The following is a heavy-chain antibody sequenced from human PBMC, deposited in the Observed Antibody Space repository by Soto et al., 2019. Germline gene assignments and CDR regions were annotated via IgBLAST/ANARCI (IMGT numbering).Heavy chain of an antibody. J-gene: IGHJ4*02. D-gene: IGHD1-26*01. CDR2: ISYDGTNK. Sequence: GGSLRLSCAASGFSFSISPMHWVRQAPGKGPEWVALISYDGTNKFYADSVKGRFTISRDNSKNTLYLQMNSLRAEDTAVYYCARDPPSGSGSYFDYWGQGTLVT. V-gene: IGHV3-30-3*01. CDR3: ARDPPSGSGSYFDY. CDR1: GFSFSISP.